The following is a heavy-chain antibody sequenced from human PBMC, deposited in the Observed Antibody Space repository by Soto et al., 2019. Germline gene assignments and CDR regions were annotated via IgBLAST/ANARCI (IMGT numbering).Heavy chain of an antibody. V-gene: IGHV1-2*02. J-gene: IGHJ4*02. D-gene: IGHD4-4*01. CDR1: GYTFTGYY. CDR3: ARVPDYTTWIDY. Sequence: ASVKVSCKASGYTFTGYYMHWVRQAPGQGLEWMGWSNPNSGGTNYAQKCQGRVTMTRDTSISTAYMELSRLRSDDTAVYYCARVPDYTTWIDYWAQGTMVTVSS. CDR2: SNPNSGGT.